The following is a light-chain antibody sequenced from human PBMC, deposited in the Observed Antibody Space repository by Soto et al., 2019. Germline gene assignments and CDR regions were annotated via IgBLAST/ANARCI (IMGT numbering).Light chain of an antibody. J-gene: IGLJ1*01. CDR3: QSYDNSLGAAYV. CDR1: SSNIGAVYA. Sequence: QSVLTQPPSVSGAPGQRVTISCTGSSSNIGAVYAVHWYQQLPGTAPKLLIFGNNNRPSGVPDRFSASRSGTSASLAITGLQDEDESDYYCQSYDNSLGAAYVFGTGTQVNVL. CDR2: GNN. V-gene: IGLV1-40*01.